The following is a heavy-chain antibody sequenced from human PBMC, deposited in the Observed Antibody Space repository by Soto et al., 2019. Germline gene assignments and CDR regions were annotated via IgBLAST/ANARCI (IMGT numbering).Heavy chain of an antibody. D-gene: IGHD3-22*01. CDR3: ARDIRGYYDGLDV. Sequence: SVKVSCKASGGISSYSISWVRQAPGQGLEWMGRIMSMHSITTYAEKFQGRLMITADTSTSTAYMELSRLRSDDTAVYYCARDIRGYYDGLDVWGQGTTVTVSS. CDR2: IMSMHSIT. J-gene: IGHJ6*02. V-gene: IGHV1-69*04. CDR1: GGISSYS.